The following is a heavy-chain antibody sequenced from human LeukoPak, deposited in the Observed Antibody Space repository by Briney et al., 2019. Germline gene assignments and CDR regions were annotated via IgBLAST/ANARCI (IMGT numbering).Heavy chain of an antibody. CDR3: ARYSGSHYAFDL. V-gene: IGHV4-59*04. Sequence: GSLRLSCAASGFTFSSYSMNWVRQAPGKGLEWIGNIYYSGDTFYNSSLKSRVTISVDTSENQFSLKMTSVTAADTAVYYCARYSGSHYAFDLWGQGTMVTVS. J-gene: IGHJ3*01. CDR2: IYYSGDT. CDR1: GFTFSSYSMN. D-gene: IGHD1-26*01.